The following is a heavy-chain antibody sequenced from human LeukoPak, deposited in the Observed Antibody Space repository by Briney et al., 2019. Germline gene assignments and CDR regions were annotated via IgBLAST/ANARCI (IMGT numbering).Heavy chain of an antibody. CDR3: AKGNLYYYDSSGYYYLFEY. CDR2: IRYDGSNK. Sequence: PGGSLRLSCAASGFTFSSYGMHWVRQAPGKGLEWVAFIRYDGSNKYYADSVKGRFTISRDNSKNTLYLQMNSLRAGDTAVYYCAKGNLYYYDSSGYYYLFEYWGQGTLVTVSS. J-gene: IGHJ4*02. CDR1: GFTFSSYG. V-gene: IGHV3-30*02. D-gene: IGHD3-22*01.